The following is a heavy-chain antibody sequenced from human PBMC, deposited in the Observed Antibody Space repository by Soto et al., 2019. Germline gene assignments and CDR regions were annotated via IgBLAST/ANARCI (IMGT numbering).Heavy chain of an antibody. CDR1: GFTFSYYG. J-gene: IGHJ4*02. CDR3: AKGLGIAAAGTMGY. Sequence: QVQLVESGGGVVQPGRSLRLSCAASGFTFSYYGMHWVRQAPGKGLEWVAVISDDGSNKYYADSVKGRFTISRDNSKNTLYLQMNSLRAEDTAVYYCAKGLGIAAAGTMGYWGQGTLVTVSS. V-gene: IGHV3-30*18. CDR2: ISDDGSNK. D-gene: IGHD6-13*01.